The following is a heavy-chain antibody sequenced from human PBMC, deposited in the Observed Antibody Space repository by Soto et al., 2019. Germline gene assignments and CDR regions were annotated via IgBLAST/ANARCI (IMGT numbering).Heavy chain of an antibody. CDR1: GFTFSSYS. CDR3: ARDFAYCSSTSCYRGYYYYYGMDV. J-gene: IGHJ6*02. Sequence: PXGSLILSCAAAGFTFSSYSMNWVRQAPGKGLEWVSSISSSSSYIYYADSVKGRFTISRDNAKNSLYPQMNSLRAEDTAVYYCARDFAYCSSTSCYRGYYYYYGMDVWGQGTTVTVSS. D-gene: IGHD2-2*02. CDR2: ISSSSSYI. V-gene: IGHV3-21*01.